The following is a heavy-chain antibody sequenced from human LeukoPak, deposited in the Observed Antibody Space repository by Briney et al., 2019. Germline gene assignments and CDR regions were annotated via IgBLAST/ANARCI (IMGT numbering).Heavy chain of an antibody. V-gene: IGHV3-53*01. Sequence: GGSLRLSCAASGFTVSSNYMSWVRQAPGKGLEWVSVIYSGGSTYYADSVKGRFTISRDNSKNTLYLQMNSLRAEDTAVYYCATLRYFDWLLGGSWFDPWGQGTLVTVSS. D-gene: IGHD3-9*01. CDR3: ATLRYFDWLLGGSWFDP. CDR1: GFTVSSNY. CDR2: IYSGGST. J-gene: IGHJ5*02.